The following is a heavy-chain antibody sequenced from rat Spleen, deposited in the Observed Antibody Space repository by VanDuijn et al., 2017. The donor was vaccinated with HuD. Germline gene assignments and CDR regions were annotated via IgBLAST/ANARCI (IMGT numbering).Heavy chain of an antibody. J-gene: IGHJ4*01. CDR2: ISYDGGSI. CDR3: TTDRTGALMDA. Sequence: EVQLVESDGGLVQPGKSLKLSCAASGFTLSDHFMAWVRQAPKRGLEWVAYISYDGGSIYYRDSVKGRFTISRDNAKSTLYLQMDSLRSEDTATYYCTTDRTGALMDAWGQGASVTVSS. V-gene: IGHV5-20*01. D-gene: IGHD5-1*01. CDR1: GFTLSDHF.